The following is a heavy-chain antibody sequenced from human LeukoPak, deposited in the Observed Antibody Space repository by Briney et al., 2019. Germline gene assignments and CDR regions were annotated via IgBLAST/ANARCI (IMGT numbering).Heavy chain of an antibody. CDR1: GDSISSRSYF. CDR3: ARDLSRVRGTGGYYMDV. Sequence: PSETLSLTCTVSGDSISSRSYFWNWIRQPAGKGLEWIGHIYISGITDYNPSLKSRVTISVDTSKNQFSLKLSSVTAADTAIYYCARDLSRVRGTGGYYMDVWGKGTTVTISS. D-gene: IGHD3-10*01. CDR2: IYISGIT. V-gene: IGHV4-61*09. J-gene: IGHJ6*03.